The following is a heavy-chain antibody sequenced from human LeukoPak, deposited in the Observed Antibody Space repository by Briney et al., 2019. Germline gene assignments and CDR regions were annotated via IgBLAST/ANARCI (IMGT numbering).Heavy chain of an antibody. CDR1: GFSVSSNY. Sequence: GGSLRLSCTASGFSVSSNYMSWVRQAPGKGLEWVSVIYRGGGTYHADSVKGRFTISRDNSRNTLYLQMNSLRAEDTAVYYCAKDKNNGWYKFDYWGQGTLVTVSS. CDR3: AKDKNNGWYKFDY. CDR2: IYRGGGT. D-gene: IGHD6-19*01. J-gene: IGHJ4*02. V-gene: IGHV3-53*01.